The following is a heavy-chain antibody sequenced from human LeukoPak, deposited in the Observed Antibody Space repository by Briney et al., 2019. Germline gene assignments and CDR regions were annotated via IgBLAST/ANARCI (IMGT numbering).Heavy chain of an antibody. CDR2: IYSSGST. Sequence: PSETLSLTCTVSGGSISSYYCTWIRQPPGKRLEWIGYIYSSGSTNYNPSLKSRVTMSVDTSKNQFSLKLSSVTAADTAVYYCAGPYYYYMDVWGQGTTVTVSS. J-gene: IGHJ6*03. CDR1: GGSISSYY. V-gene: IGHV4-4*09. CDR3: AGPYYYYMDV.